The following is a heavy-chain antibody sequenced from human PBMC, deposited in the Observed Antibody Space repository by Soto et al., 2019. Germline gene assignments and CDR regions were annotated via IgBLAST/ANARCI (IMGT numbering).Heavy chain of an antibody. J-gene: IGHJ4*02. CDR2: IIPIFGTA. CDR1: GGTFSSYA. D-gene: IGHD2-2*01. V-gene: IGHV1-69*06. Sequence: QVQLVQSGAEVKKPGSSVKVSCKASGGTFSSYAISWVRQAPGQGLEWMGGIIPIFGTANYAQKFQGRVTITEEKSTSTAYMALSSLRSEDTAVYYCARVGYCSSTRCPEFDYCGQGTLVTVAA. CDR3: ARVGYCSSTRCPEFDY.